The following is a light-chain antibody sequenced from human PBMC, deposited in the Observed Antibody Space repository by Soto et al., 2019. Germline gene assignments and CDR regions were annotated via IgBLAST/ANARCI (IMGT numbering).Light chain of an antibody. J-gene: IGKJ2*02. Sequence: ETVWTQSPATMSLSPGARATLSCRASQSISSSLAWHQQKPGQAPRLLIYRTSNRATGIQARFRGSGSGTDFPLTISGVEPEDFAVYYFQQRTNMCTFGQGTKVEI. CDR3: QQRTNMCT. V-gene: IGKV3-11*01. CDR2: RTS. CDR1: QSISSS.